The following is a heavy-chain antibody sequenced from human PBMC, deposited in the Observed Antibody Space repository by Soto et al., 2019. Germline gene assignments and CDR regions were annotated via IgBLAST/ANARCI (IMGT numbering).Heavy chain of an antibody. D-gene: IGHD1-1*01. V-gene: IGHV1-18*04. J-gene: IGHJ6*02. CDR2: ISAYNGNT. Sequence: VSVQASCKASGYHFSSHGISWVRRAPGQGLEWMGWISAYNGNTHYVQKFQERVTMTTDTSTSTAYMELMSLISDDTAVYYCARDPPRTGALRGTPLMDEWGEGTTVRVCS. CDR1: GYHFSSHG. CDR3: ARDPPRTGALRGTPLMDE.